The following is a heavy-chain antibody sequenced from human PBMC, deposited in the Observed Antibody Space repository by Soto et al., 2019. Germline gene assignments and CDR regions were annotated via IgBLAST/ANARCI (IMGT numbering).Heavy chain of an antibody. Sequence: PSETLSLTCAVYGGSFSGYYWSWIRQPPGKGLEWIGEINHRGSTTYHPSVKSRVAISIDTSKLQLCMKLGSVTAADTAVYHCAHRKGISGRPGYWGQGTTVTVSS. CDR2: INHRGST. CDR1: GGSFSGYY. V-gene: IGHV4-34*01. J-gene: IGHJ4*02. CDR3: AHRKGISGRPGY. D-gene: IGHD6-13*01.